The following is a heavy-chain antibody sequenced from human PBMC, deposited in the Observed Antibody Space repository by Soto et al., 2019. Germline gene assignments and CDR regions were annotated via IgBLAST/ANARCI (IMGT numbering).Heavy chain of an antibody. V-gene: IGHV3-9*01. CDR2: ISWNSGSI. D-gene: IGHD6-19*01. J-gene: IGHJ4*02. Sequence: EVQLLESGGGLVQPGGSLRLSCAASGFTFSSYAMHWVRQAPGKGLEWVSGISWNSGSIGYADSVKGRFTISRDNAKNSLYLQMNSLRAEDTALYYCATRIAVAGTFDYWGQGTLVTVSS. CDR1: GFTFSSYA. CDR3: ATRIAVAGTFDY.